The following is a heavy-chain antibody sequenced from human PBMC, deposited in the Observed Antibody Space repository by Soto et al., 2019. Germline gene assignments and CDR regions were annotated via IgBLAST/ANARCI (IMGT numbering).Heavy chain of an antibody. CDR1: GYTFTTFG. V-gene: IGHV1-18*03. Sequence: QVQMVQSGAEVKQTGASVKVSCKTSGYTFTTFGINWVRQAPGQGLEWKGCLTAYDGKRNFAQKFQDRLTMTMDITTSTGYMELSGLRSDDMAVCFCARGLTYGDFDYWGRGTQVAVSS. CDR2: LTAYDGKR. D-gene: IGHD3-10*01. J-gene: IGHJ4*02. CDR3: ARGLTYGDFDY.